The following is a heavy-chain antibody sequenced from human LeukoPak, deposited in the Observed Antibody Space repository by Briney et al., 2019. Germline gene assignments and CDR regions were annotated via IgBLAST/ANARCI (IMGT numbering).Heavy chain of an antibody. CDR2: INPNGGGT. J-gene: IGHJ6*02. Sequence: ASVKVSCKASGYTFTGYYMHWVRQAPGQGLEWMGRINPNGGGTNYAQKFQGRVTMTTDTSISTAYMELSRLRSDDTTVYYCARTEDIVVVPPQYYYGMDVWGQGTTVTVSS. V-gene: IGHV1-2*06. CDR1: GYTFTGYY. D-gene: IGHD2-2*01. CDR3: ARTEDIVVVPPQYYYGMDV.